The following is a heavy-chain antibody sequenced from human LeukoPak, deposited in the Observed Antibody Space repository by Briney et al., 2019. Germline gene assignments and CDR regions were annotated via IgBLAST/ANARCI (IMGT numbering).Heavy chain of an antibody. Sequence: SVKVSCKASGCTLSSYAISGVRQATGQWLEWTGSTIPIFGTANYAQKFQGRVTITADESTSTAYMELSSLRSEDTAVYYCARDLRAYCGGDCWRSWFDPWGQGTLVTVSS. J-gene: IGHJ5*02. CDR2: TIPIFGTA. CDR1: GCTLSSYA. D-gene: IGHD2-21*02. V-gene: IGHV1-69*13. CDR3: ARDLRAYCGGDCWRSWFDP.